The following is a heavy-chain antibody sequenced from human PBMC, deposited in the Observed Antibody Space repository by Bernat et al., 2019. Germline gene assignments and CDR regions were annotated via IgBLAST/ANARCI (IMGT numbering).Heavy chain of an antibody. CDR2: IDPSDSYT. V-gene: IGHV5-10-1*03. Sequence: EVQLVQSGAEVKKPGESLRISCKGSGYSFTSYWISWVRQMPGKGLEWMGRIDPSDSYTNYSPSFQGHVTISADKSISTAYLQWSSLKASDTAMYYCARLGGVYCTNGVCPTDYWGQGTLVTVSS. D-gene: IGHD2-8*01. J-gene: IGHJ4*02. CDR1: GYSFTSYW. CDR3: ARLGGVYCTNGVCPTDY.